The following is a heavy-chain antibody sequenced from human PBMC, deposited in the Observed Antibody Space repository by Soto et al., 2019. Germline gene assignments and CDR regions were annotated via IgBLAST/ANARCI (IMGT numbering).Heavy chain of an antibody. V-gene: IGHV4-4*07. D-gene: IGHD3-9*01. CDR3: ARERRYLDWLLVFDY. CDR2: IYISGST. CDR1: GGSISSYY. J-gene: IGHJ4*02. Sequence: SETLSLTCTVSGGSISSYYWSWIRQPAGKGLEWIGRIYISGSTNYNPSLKSRVTLSVDTSKNQFSLKLSSVTAADTDVYYCARERRYLDWLLVFDYWGQGALVTVSS.